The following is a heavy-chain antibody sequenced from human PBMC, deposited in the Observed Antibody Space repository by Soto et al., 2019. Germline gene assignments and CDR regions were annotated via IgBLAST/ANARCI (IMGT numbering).Heavy chain of an antibody. Sequence: QVQLQESGPGLVKPSGTLSLTCAVSGGSISSNNWWSWVRQPPGKGLEWIGEIFHSGSTHYSPSLKSRVTISGDKSKKYFALNLTSVTAADTAVYYCASVYSGSYSDSWGQGTLVTVSS. CDR2: IFHSGST. CDR1: GGSISSNNW. J-gene: IGHJ4*02. D-gene: IGHD1-26*01. V-gene: IGHV4-4*02. CDR3: ASVYSGSYSDS.